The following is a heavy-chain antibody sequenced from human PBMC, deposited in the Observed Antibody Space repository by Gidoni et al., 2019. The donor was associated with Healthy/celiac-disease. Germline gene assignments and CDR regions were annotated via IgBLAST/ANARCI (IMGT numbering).Heavy chain of an antibody. CDR1: GFTFSSYG. V-gene: IGHV3-30*18. D-gene: IGHD1-7*01. Sequence: QVQLVESGGGVVQPGRSLRLSCAASGFTFSSYGMHWVRQAPGTGLEWVAVISYDGSNKYYADSVKGRFTSSRDNSKNTLYLQMNSLRAEDTAVYYCAKDYYAGTTSFSLLDYWGQGTLVTVSS. CDR3: AKDYYAGTTSFSLLDY. J-gene: IGHJ4*02. CDR2: ISYDGSNK.